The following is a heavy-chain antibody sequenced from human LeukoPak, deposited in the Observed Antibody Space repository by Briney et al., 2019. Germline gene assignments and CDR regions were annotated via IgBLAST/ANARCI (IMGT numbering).Heavy chain of an antibody. CDR1: GYSFTSYW. D-gene: IGHD3-22*01. CDR3: ARHVHYDSSGPDY. Sequence: GESLKISCKGSGYSFTSYWIGWVRQMPGKGLEWMGIIYPDDSDTRYSPSFQGQVTFSADKSIRTAYLQWSSLKASDTAMYYCARHVHYDSSGPDYWGQGTLVTVSS. J-gene: IGHJ4*02. CDR2: IYPDDSDT. V-gene: IGHV5-51*01.